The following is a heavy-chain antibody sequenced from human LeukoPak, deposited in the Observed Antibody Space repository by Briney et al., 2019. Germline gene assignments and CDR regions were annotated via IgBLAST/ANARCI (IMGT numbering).Heavy chain of an antibody. J-gene: IGHJ4*02. CDR2: IYYSGST. V-gene: IGHV4-59*01. CDR1: GGSISGYY. D-gene: IGHD4-23*01. CDR3: ARGRWNFGY. Sequence: SETLSLTCAVSGGSISGYYWSWIRQPPGKGLQWIGYIYYSGSTNYNPSLKSRVTISVDTSKNQFSLNLKSVTAADSAVYCCARGRWNFGYWGQGTLVTVSS.